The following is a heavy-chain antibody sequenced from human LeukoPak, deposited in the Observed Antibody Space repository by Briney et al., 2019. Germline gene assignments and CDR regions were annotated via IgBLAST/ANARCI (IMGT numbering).Heavy chain of an antibody. V-gene: IGHV3-21*01. D-gene: IGHD5-18*01. CDR3: ARPHTDNQALYYYYYGMDV. CDR1: GFTFSSYS. J-gene: IGHJ6*02. CDR2: ISSSSSYI. Sequence: GGSLRPSCAASGFTFSSYSMNWVRQAPGKGLEWVSSISSSSSYIYYADSVKGRFTISRDNAKNSLYLQMNSLRAEDTAVYYCARPHTDNQALYYYYYGMDVWGQGTTVTVSS.